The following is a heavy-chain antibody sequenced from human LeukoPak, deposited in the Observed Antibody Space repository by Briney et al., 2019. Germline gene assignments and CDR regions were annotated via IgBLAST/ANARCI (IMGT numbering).Heavy chain of an antibody. V-gene: IGHV3-48*03. CDR1: GFTFSSYE. J-gene: IGHJ4*02. D-gene: IGHD2-21*02. CDR3: ATEPVTAIMFDY. CDR2: ISSSGSTI. Sequence: PGGSLRLSCAASGFTFSSYEMNWVRRAPGKGLEWVSYISSSGSTIYYADSVKGRFTISRDNAKNSLYLQMNSLRAEDTAVYYCATEPVTAIMFDYWGQGTLVTVSS.